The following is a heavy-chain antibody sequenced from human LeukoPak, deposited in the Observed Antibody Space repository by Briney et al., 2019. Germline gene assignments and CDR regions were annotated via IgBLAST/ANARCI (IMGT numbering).Heavy chain of an antibody. D-gene: IGHD3-10*01. CDR3: ARAATVYYGSGSQLHMDV. CDR2: MNPNSGNT. J-gene: IGHJ6*03. V-gene: IGHV1-8*01. Sequence: GASVKVSCKASGYTFTSYDINWVRQATGQGLEWMGWMNPNSGNTGYAQKFQGRVTMTRDTSISTAYMELSRLRSDDTAVYYCARAATVYYGSGSQLHMDVWGKGTTVTVSS. CDR1: GYTFTSYD.